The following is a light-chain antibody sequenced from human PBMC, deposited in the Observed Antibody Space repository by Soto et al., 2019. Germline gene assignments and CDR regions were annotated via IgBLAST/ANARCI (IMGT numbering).Light chain of an antibody. V-gene: IGLV2-11*01. Sequence: QSALTQPRSVSGSPGQSVTISCTGTSRDVGGYDYFSWYQQHPGKAPKLMIYDVSNRPSGVPDRFSGSKSGYTASLTISGLQAEDEANYFCCSYAGSNPVFGGGTQLTVL. CDR2: DVS. CDR1: SRDVGGYDY. J-gene: IGLJ2*01. CDR3: CSYAGSNPV.